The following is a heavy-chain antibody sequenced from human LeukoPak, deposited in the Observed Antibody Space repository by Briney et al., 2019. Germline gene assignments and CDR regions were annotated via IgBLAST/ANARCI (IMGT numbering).Heavy chain of an antibody. CDR1: GFTFSSYA. CDR2: ISGSGGDT. J-gene: IGHJ4*02. Sequence: GGSLRLSCAASGFTFSSYAMSWVRQAPGKGLEWVSAISGSGGDTYYADSVKGRFTISRDNARNSLYLQMNSLRAEDTAVYYCASSIPYSNGWYYFDYWGQGTLVTVSS. D-gene: IGHD6-19*01. V-gene: IGHV3-23*01. CDR3: ASSIPYSNGWYYFDY.